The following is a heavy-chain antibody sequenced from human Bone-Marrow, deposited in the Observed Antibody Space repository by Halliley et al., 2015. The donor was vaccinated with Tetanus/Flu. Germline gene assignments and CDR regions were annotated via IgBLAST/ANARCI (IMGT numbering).Heavy chain of an antibody. CDR2: IKSKTDGGTT. Sequence: SLRLSCAASEFTFSNAWMSWVRQAPGKGLEWVGRIKSKTDGGTTDYAATVKDRFTISRDDSKNTVYLQMEGLKTEDTAVYYCVRYCGGGSCYPYYYGMDAWGQGTTVTVSS. D-gene: IGHD2-15*01. CDR3: VRYCGGGSCYPYYYGMDA. CDR1: EFTFSNAW. J-gene: IGHJ6*02. V-gene: IGHV3-15*01.